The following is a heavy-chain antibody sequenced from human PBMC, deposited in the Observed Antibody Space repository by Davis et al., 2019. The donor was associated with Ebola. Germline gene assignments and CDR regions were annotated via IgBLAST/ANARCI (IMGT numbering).Heavy chain of an antibody. CDR2: IHYSGST. V-gene: IGHV4-59*01. CDR3: ARGPKLTDYYGSGSWEGYNWFDP. CDR1: GASISSYY. D-gene: IGHD3-10*01. Sequence: SETLSLTCTLPGASISSYYWSWTRQPPGTGLDWLGYIHYSGSTNYNPSRKSRVTISVDTSKNQFSLKLGSVTAAATAVYYCARGPKLTDYYGSGSWEGYNWFDPWGQGTLVTVSS. J-gene: IGHJ5*02.